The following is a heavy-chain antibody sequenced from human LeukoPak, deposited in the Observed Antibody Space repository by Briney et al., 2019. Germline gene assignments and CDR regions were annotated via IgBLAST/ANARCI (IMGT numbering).Heavy chain of an antibody. Sequence: GASVKVSCKASGYTFTYYYMHWVRQAPGQGLEWMGWINPNSGGTNYAQKFQGRVTMTTDTSTSTAYMELRSLRSDDTAVYYCARDTAYIAAAGTSPYFDYWGQGTLVTVSS. V-gene: IGHV1-2*02. CDR3: ARDTAYIAAAGTSPYFDY. CDR1: GYTFTYYY. CDR2: INPNSGGT. J-gene: IGHJ4*02. D-gene: IGHD6-13*01.